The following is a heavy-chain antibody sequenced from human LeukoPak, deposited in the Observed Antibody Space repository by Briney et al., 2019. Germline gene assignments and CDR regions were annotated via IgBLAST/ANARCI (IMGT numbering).Heavy chain of an antibody. CDR1: GFTFSRHW. Sequence: PGGSLRLSCAASGFTFSRHWMSWVRQAPGKGLEWVAHIKEDGSERYYVGSVKGRFAISRDSAKNSLSLQMNSLSAEDTAVYYCVTDYLGYWGQGTLVTVSS. CDR3: VTDYLGY. V-gene: IGHV3-7*01. CDR2: IKEDGSER. J-gene: IGHJ4*02. D-gene: IGHD6-13*01.